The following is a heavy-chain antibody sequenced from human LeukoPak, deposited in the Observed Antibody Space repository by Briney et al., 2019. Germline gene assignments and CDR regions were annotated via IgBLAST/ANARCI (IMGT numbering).Heavy chain of an antibody. V-gene: IGHV4-59*07. CDR2: IYYSGST. J-gene: IGHJ4*02. D-gene: IGHD1-26*01. CDR3: ARGAYMSGSAHGCFDY. CDR1: GGSISSYY. Sequence: PSDTLSLTCTVSGGSISSYYWSWIRQPPGKGLEWIGYIYYSGSTNYNPSLKSRVTISVDTSKNQFSLKLSSVTAADSAVYYCARGAYMSGSAHGCFDYWGQGTLVTVSS.